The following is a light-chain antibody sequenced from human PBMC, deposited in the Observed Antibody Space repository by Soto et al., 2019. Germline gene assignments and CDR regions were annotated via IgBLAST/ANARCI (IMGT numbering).Light chain of an antibody. J-gene: IGKJ4*01. CDR1: RSVSTN. CDR2: GAS. CDR3: QQYDKTVPPVT. V-gene: IGKV3-15*01. Sequence: DIILTQSPAIVSVSPGERATLSCRASRSVSTNLAWYQHKHGRAPRLLIYGASTMVTEITPRFSGSGSGTEFTLTINYLKSEDFGVSSCQQYDKTVPPVTFGGGTKVEI.